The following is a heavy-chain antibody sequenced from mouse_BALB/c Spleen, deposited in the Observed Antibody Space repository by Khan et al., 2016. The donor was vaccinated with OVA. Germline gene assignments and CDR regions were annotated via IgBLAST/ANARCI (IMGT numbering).Heavy chain of an antibody. D-gene: IGHD2-2*01. Sequence: EVQFQESGGGLVQPGGSLKLSCAASGFDFSRYWMSWVRQAPGKGLEWIGEINPDSSTINYTPSLKDKFIISRDNAKNTLYLQMSKVRSEDTALYYCARGLRRYYYAMDYWGQGTSVTVSS. V-gene: IGHV4-1*02. J-gene: IGHJ4*01. CDR1: GFDFSRYW. CDR3: ARGLRRYYYAMDY. CDR2: INPDSSTI.